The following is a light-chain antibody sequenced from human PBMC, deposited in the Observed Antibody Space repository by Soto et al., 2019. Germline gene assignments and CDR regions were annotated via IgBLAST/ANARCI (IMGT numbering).Light chain of an antibody. CDR3: QQLRMYPST. J-gene: IGKJ4*01. Sequence: DIQMTQSPSTLPASVGDRVTITCRASQSISNWLAWYQQKPGTAPKVLIYAASSLQSGVPSRFSGSGSGTDFALTITSLQAEDFATYYCQQLRMYPSTFGGGTKVDIK. CDR1: QSISNW. V-gene: IGKV1-5*01. CDR2: AAS.